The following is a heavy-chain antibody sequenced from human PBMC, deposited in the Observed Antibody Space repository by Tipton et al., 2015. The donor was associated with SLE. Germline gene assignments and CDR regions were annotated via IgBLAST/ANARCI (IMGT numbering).Heavy chain of an antibody. Sequence: TLSLTCTVSGFSISSYSWGWIRQPPGKGLEWIGHLHQSGSTYYNPSFKRRVTISVGTSKNQFSLTLTSVTAADTAVYYCARTSGGSFYYFDYWGPGTLVTVSS. D-gene: IGHD1-26*01. J-gene: IGHJ4*02. CDR2: LHQSGST. CDR3: ARTSGGSFYYFDY. V-gene: IGHV4-38-2*02. CDR1: GFSISSYS.